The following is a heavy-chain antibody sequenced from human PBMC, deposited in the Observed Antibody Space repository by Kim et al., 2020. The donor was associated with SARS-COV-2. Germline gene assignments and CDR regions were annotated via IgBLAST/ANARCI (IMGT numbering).Heavy chain of an antibody. Sequence: GGSLRLSCAASGFTFSSYSMNWVRQAPGKGLEWVSSISSSSSYIYYADSVKGRFTISRDNAKNSLYLQMNSLRAEDTAVYYCARGGSGWIAFDYWGQGTLVTVSS. V-gene: IGHV3-21*01. CDR2: ISSSSSYI. CDR1: GFTFSSYS. D-gene: IGHD6-19*01. CDR3: ARGGSGWIAFDY. J-gene: IGHJ4*02.